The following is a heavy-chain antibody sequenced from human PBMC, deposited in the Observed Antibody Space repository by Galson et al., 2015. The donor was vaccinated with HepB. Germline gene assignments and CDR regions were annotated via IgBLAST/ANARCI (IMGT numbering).Heavy chain of an antibody. CDR3: TREAGDDYGDYLHDY. Sequence: SVKVSCKASGYTFTSYGISWVRQAPGQGLEWMGWISAYNGNTNYAQKLQGRVTMTTDTSTSTAYMELRSLRSDDTAVYYCTREAGDDYGDYLHDYWGQGTLVTVSS. CDR2: ISAYNGNT. D-gene: IGHD4-17*01. V-gene: IGHV1-18*04. J-gene: IGHJ4*02. CDR1: GYTFTSYG.